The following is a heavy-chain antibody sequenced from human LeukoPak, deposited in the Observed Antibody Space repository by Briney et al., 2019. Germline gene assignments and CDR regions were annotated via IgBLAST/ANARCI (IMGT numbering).Heavy chain of an antibody. CDR1: GFTFSSYA. D-gene: IGHD3-3*01. V-gene: IGHV3-23*01. CDR2: ISGSGGST. CDR3: ASINYDFWSGYDLYYFDC. Sequence: PGGSLRLSCAASGFTFSSYAMSWVRQAPGKGLEWVSAISGSGGSTYYADSVKGRFTISRDNSKNTLYLQMNSLRAEDTAVYYCASINYDFWSGYDLYYFDCWGQGTLVTVSS. J-gene: IGHJ4*02.